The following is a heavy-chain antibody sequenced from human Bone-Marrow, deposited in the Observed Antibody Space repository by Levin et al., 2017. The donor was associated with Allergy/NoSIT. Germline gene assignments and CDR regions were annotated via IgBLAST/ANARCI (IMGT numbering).Heavy chain of an antibody. CDR1: GFTFSGSA. Sequence: RPGGSLRLSCAASGFTFSGSAMHWVRQASGKGLEWVGRIRSKANNYATAYAASVKGRFTISRDDSKNTAYLQMNSLKTEDTAVYYCTTSALIDYYDSSGYWYWGQGTLVTVSS. V-gene: IGHV3-73*01. CDR3: TTSALIDYYDSSGYWY. J-gene: IGHJ4*02. D-gene: IGHD3-22*01. CDR2: IRSKANNYAT.